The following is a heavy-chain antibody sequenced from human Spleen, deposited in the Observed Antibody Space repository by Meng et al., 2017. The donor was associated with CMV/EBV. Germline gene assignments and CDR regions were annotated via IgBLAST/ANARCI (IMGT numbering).Heavy chain of an antibody. V-gene: IGHV1-18*01. CDR3: ARISRGAATGPYYFDY. J-gene: IGHJ4*02. D-gene: IGHD6-13*01. Sequence: ASVKVSCKASGYTFTSYGISWVRQAPGQGLEWMGWISAYNGNTNYAQKLQGRVTMTTDTSTSTAYMELRSLRSDDTAVYYCARISRGAATGPYYFDYWGQGTLVTVSS. CDR2: ISAYNGNT. CDR1: GYTFTSYG.